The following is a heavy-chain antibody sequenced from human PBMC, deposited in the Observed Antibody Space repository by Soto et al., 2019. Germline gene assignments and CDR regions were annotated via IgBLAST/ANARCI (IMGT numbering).Heavy chain of an antibody. Sequence: ASVKVSCKASGYTFTSYGISWVRQAPGQGLEWMGWISAYNGNTNYAQKLQGRVTMTTDTSTSTAYMELRSLRSDDTAVYYCARREYYDSSGYYYAHGMDVWGQRTTVTVSS. V-gene: IGHV1-18*01. CDR2: ISAYNGNT. J-gene: IGHJ6*02. CDR3: ARREYYDSSGYYYAHGMDV. D-gene: IGHD3-22*01. CDR1: GYTFTSYG.